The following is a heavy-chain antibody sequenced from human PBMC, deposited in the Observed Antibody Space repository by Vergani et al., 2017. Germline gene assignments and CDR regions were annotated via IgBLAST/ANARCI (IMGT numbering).Heavy chain of an antibody. D-gene: IGHD3-3*01. CDR1: GGTFSSYA. Sequence: QVQLVQSGAEVKKPGSSVKVSCKASGGTFSSYAISWVRQAPGQGLEWMGGIIPIFGTANYAQKFQGRVTITADESTGTAYMELSSLRSEDTAVYYWARDQYYDFWSGFQREMDVWGKGTTVTVSS. J-gene: IGHJ6*04. CDR3: ARDQYYDFWSGFQREMDV. CDR2: IIPIFGTA. V-gene: IGHV1-69*01.